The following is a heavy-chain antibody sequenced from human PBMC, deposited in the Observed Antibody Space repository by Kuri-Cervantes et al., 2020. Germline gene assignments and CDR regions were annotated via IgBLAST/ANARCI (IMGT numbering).Heavy chain of an antibody. CDR2: FDPEDGET. D-gene: IGHD3-10*01. V-gene: IGHV1-24*01. J-gene: IGHJ4*02. CDR3: AVLVVRGVIIPFDY. CDR1: GYTLTELS. Sequence: ASVKVSCKVSGYTLTELSMHWVRQAPGKGLEWMGGFDPEDGETIYAQKFQGRVTMTEDTSTDTAYMELSSLRSEDTAMYYCAVLVVRGVIIPFDYWGQGTLVTVSS.